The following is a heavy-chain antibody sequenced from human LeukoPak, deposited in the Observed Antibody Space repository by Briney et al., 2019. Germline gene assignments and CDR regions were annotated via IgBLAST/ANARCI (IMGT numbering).Heavy chain of an antibody. D-gene: IGHD5-18*01. CDR3: AREMIQLPGYFDY. CDR1: GLTVSSNY. CDR2: IYSGGNT. V-gene: IGHV3-53*01. J-gene: IGHJ4*02. Sequence: GGSLRLSRAASGLTVSSNYMSWVRQAPGKGLEWVPVIYSGGNTFYADSVKGRFTITRDNSKNTLYPQMNSLRAEDTAAYYCAREMIQLPGYFDYWGQGTLVTVSS.